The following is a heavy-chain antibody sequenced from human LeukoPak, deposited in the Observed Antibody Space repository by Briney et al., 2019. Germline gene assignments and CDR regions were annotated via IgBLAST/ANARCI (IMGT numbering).Heavy chain of an antibody. Sequence: GGSLRLSCAASGFIFNDHGMSWVRQAPGKGLEWVSGINWNGGSTGYADSVKGRFTISRDNSKNSLYLQMNSLRAEDTAVYYCARDHYYGSGSYYNGNYWGQGTLVTVSS. CDR1: GFIFNDHG. J-gene: IGHJ4*02. V-gene: IGHV3-20*04. CDR2: INWNGGST. CDR3: ARDHYYGSGSYYNGNY. D-gene: IGHD3-10*01.